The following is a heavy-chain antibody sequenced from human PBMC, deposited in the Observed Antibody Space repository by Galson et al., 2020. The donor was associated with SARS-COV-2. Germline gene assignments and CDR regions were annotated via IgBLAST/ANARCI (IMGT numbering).Heavy chain of an antibody. CDR1: GFPFSSYY. CDR3: ARDMHCPSGVCRCYGWDV. CDR2: ISSSSSYK. D-gene: IGHD2-8*01. J-gene: IGHJ6*02. Sequence: GESLKISCAASGFPFSSYYMSWVRQAPGTGLEWVSSISSSSSYKYYADSVKGRFTVSRDNAKRSLFLQVNSLRVEDTAVYYCARDMHCPSGVCRCYGWDVWGQGTTVTVSS. V-gene: IGHV3-21*01.